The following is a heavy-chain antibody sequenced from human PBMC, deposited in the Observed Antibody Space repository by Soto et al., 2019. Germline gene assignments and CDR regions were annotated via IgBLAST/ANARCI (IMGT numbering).Heavy chain of an antibody. CDR3: ARDPQGYCSGGRCYSLDY. CDR1: GYTLTSYY. Sequence: GASVKVSCKASGYTLTSYYMHWVRQAPGQGREWMGIINPSGGTTTYAEKFQGRVTMTRDTSSSTVYLEVISLKSEDTAVYYCARDPQGYCSGGRCYSLDYWGQGTLVTVSS. D-gene: IGHD2-15*01. CDR2: INPSGGTT. V-gene: IGHV1-46*01. J-gene: IGHJ4*02.